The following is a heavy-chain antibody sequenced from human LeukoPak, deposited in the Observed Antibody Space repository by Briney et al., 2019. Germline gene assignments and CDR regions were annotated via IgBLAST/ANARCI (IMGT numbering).Heavy chain of an antibody. CDR3: AKEATIHAGFDP. CDR2: IYTSGST. D-gene: IGHD5-12*01. V-gene: IGHV4-61*02. J-gene: IGHJ5*02. Sequence: SETLSLTCTVSGGSISSGSYHWRWLRQPAGKGLEWIGRIYTSGSTNYNPSLKSRVTISVDTSKNQFSLKLRSVTAADTAVYYCAKEATIHAGFDPWGQGTLVTVSS. CDR1: GGSISSGSYH.